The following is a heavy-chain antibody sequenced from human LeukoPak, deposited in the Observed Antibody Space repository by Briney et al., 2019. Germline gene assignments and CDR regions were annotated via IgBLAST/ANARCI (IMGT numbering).Heavy chain of an antibody. CDR1: GFTFSSYA. CDR3: ARAHHDAFDI. CDR2: ISYDGSNK. V-gene: IGHV3-30-3*01. J-gene: IGHJ3*02. Sequence: GGPLRLSCAASGFTFSSYAMHWVRQAPGKGLEWVAVISYDGSNKYYADSVKGRFTISRDNSKNTLYLQMNSLRAEDTAVYYCARAHHDAFDIWGQGTMVTVSS.